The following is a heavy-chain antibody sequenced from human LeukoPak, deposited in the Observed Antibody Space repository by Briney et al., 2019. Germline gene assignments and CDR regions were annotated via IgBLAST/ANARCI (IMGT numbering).Heavy chain of an antibody. CDR2: ISSSSSYI. V-gene: IGHV3-21*01. D-gene: IGHD2-8*01. CDR3: ARGAYCTNGVCSDWFGP. J-gene: IGHJ5*02. CDR1: GFTFSSYS. Sequence: GGSLRLSCAASGFTFSSYSMNWVRQAPGKGLEWVSSISSSSSYIYYVDSVKGRFTISRDNAKNSLYLQMNSLRAEDTAVYYCARGAYCTNGVCSDWFGPWGQGTLVTVSS.